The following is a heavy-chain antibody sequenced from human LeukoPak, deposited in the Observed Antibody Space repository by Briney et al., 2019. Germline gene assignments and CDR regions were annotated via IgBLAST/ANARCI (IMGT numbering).Heavy chain of an antibody. Sequence: PGGSLRLSCAASGFTFRSYAMHWVRQAPGKGLEWVAVISYDGSEKYYADSVKGRFTISRDNSKNTLYLQMNSLRAEDTAVYYCARGDDYGRSGPGVWGQGTTVTVSS. V-gene: IGHV3-30-3*01. CDR3: ARGDDYGRSGPGV. CDR2: ISYDGSEK. J-gene: IGHJ6*02. CDR1: GFTFRSYA. D-gene: IGHD3-22*01.